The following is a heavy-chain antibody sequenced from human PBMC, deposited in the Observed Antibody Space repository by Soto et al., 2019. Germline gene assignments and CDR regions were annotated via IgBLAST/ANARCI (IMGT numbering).Heavy chain of an antibody. CDR1: GFPLSSRGVG. J-gene: IGHJ3*02. V-gene: IGHV2-5*01. Sequence: ESGPTLVNPTQTLTLTCTFSGFPLSSRGVGVGWVRQPPGKALEWLALIMWNDDNHYSPSLKSRLTITKDTSKNQVVLTMTNMDPVDTATFYCAHYLSGYYYVSGSSCAFDIWGQGTMVTVSS. CDR2: IMWNDDN. CDR3: AHYLSGYYYVSGSSCAFDI. D-gene: IGHD3-10*01.